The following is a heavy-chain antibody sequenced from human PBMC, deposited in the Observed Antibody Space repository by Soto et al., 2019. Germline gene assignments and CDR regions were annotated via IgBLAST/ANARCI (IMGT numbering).Heavy chain of an antibody. D-gene: IGHD6-13*01. CDR1: GGSISSSSYY. CDR3: ASSNIAAAGFYYYGMDV. Sequence: SETLSLTCTVSGGSISSSSYYWGWIRQPPGKGLEWIGNIYYSGSTYYNPSLKSRVTISVDTSKNQFSLKLSSMTAADTAVYYCASSNIAAAGFYYYGMDVWGRGTTVTVSS. J-gene: IGHJ6*02. CDR2: IYYSGST. V-gene: IGHV4-39*01.